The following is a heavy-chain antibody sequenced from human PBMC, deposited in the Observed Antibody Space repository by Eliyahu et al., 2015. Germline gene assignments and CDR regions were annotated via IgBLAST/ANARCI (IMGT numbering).Heavy chain of an antibody. D-gene: IGHD6-13*01. CDR3: AREGSSWYGFYYDS. Sequence: QVQLQESGPGLVKPSQTLSLTCTVSGGSITSDGHYWXWIRQFPGKGLGWIGYIYYSGNTYYNPSLKSRVTIFVDTSRNQFSLKMTSVTAADTAVYYCAREGSSWYGFYYDSWGRGTLVTVSS. CDR2: IYYSGNT. CDR1: GGSITSDGHY. V-gene: IGHV4-31*03. J-gene: IGHJ4*02.